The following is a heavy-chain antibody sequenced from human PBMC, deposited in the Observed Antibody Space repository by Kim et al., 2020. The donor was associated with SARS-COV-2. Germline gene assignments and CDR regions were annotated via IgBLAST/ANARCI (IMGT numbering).Heavy chain of an antibody. CDR2: ITGDSSRI. CDR1: GFTFSDFY. J-gene: IGHJ4*02. CDR3: ARSLNAFGTF. D-gene: IGHD3-3*02. V-gene: IGHV3-11*01. Sequence: GGSLRLSCAASGFTFSDFYMTWIRQAPGKGLEWLSFITGDSSRITYADSVMGRLTISRDNAKNSVYLQINSLRVEDTATYDCARSLNAFGTFWGQGTQVIVSS.